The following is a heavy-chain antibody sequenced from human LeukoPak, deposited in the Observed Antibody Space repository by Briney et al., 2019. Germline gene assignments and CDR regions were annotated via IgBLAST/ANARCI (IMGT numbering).Heavy chain of an antibody. J-gene: IGHJ6*03. CDR3: ARSLDYSSSFTYYYYMDV. CDR2: INHSGST. Sequence: SETLSLTCAVYGGSFSGYYWNWIRQPPGKGLEWIGEINHSGSTYYNPSLKSRVTISVDTSKNQFSLKLSSVTAADTAVYYCARSLDYSSSFTYYYYMDVWGKGTTVTVSS. D-gene: IGHD6-13*01. CDR1: GGSFSGYY. V-gene: IGHV4-34*01.